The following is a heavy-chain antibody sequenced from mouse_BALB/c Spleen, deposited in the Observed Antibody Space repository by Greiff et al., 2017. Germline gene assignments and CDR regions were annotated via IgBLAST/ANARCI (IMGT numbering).Heavy chain of an antibody. CDR1: GYTFTDYN. V-gene: IGHV1S29*02. D-gene: IGHD2-10*02. CDR2: IYPYNGGT. J-gene: IGHJ3*01. CDR3: ARSGYGNTFAY. Sequence: VQLQQSGPELVKPGASVKISCKASGYTFTDYNMHWVKQSHGKSLEWIGYIYPYNGGTGYNQKFKSKATLTVDNSSSTAYMELRSLTSEDSAVYYCARSGYGNTFAYWGQGTLVTVSA.